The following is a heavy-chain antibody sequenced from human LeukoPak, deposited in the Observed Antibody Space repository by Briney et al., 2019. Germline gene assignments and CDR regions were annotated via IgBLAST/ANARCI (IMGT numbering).Heavy chain of an antibody. CDR1: GFTFSSYG. CDR3: AKDLVRGGSYYLDY. Sequence: PGGSLRLSCAASGFTFSSYGMHRVRPAPGKGLERVAVISYDGSNTYYADSVKGRFTISRDNSKNTLYLQMNRLRAEDTAVYYFAKDLVRGGSYYLDYWGQGTLVTVSS. V-gene: IGHV3-30*18. D-gene: IGHD1-26*01. CDR2: ISYDGSNT. J-gene: IGHJ4*02.